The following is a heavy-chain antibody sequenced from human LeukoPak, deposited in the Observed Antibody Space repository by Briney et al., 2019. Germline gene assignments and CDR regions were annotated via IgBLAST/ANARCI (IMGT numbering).Heavy chain of an antibody. J-gene: IGHJ4*02. CDR2: IKQDGSEK. V-gene: IGHV3-7*01. D-gene: IGHD3-22*01. Sequence: AGGSLRLSCVASGFTFSSYWMRWVRQAPGKGLEWVANIKQDGSEKYYVDFVKGRFTISRDNAKNSLYLQMNSLRAEDTALYYCARDFPYYYDTSGYYSDYWGQETLVTVSS. CDR1: GFTFSSYW. CDR3: ARDFPYYYDTSGYYSDY.